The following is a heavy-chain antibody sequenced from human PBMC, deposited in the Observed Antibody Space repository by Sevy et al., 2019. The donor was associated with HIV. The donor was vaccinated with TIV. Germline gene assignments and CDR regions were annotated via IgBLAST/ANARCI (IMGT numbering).Heavy chain of an antibody. V-gene: IGHV4-38-2*01. CDR2: VYHSGST. CDR3: ARWYGVNSAFDI. CDR1: GYSINSGYY. Sequence: SETLSLTCAVSGYSINSGYYWGWIRQPPGKGLEWIGNVYHSGSTYYNPSLKSRLTMSADTSKNQFSLKLSFVTAEDTAEYYWARWYGVNSAFDIWGQGTMVTVSS. D-gene: IGHD4-17*01. J-gene: IGHJ3*02.